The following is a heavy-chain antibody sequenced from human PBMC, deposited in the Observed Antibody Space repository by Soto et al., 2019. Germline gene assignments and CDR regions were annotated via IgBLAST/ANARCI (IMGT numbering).Heavy chain of an antibody. D-gene: IGHD3-10*01. CDR3: ASTLYGSGSYYFDX. J-gene: IGHJ4*02. CDR2: IYYSGST. Sequence: SETLSLTCTVSGGSISSGGYYWSWIRQHPGKGLEWIGYIYYSGSTYYNPSLKSRVTISVDTSKNQFSLKLSSVTAADTAVYYCASTLYGSGSYYFDXWGQGTLVTVSS. V-gene: IGHV4-31*03. CDR1: GGSISSGGYY.